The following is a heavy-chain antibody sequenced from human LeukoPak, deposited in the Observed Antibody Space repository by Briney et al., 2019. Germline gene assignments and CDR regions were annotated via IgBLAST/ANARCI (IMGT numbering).Heavy chain of an antibody. V-gene: IGHV3-15*07. J-gene: IGHJ4*02. Sequence: GGSLRLSCVLSTFTKSWMNWVRQATGKGLEWVGRVKNRGDGMATDYAAPVKGRFIISRDDSKKTVYLQMDSLKTEDTAVYFCTTEYFGGFEYWGQGTLVTVSS. CDR2: VKNRGDGMAT. D-gene: IGHD3-16*01. CDR1: TFTKSW. CDR3: TTEYFGGFEY.